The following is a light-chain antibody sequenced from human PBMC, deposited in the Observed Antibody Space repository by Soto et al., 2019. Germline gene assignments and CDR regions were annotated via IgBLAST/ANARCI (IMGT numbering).Light chain of an antibody. CDR1: QSVSST. Sequence: EIVMTQSPATLSVSPGERATLSCRASQSVSSTLAWYQQKPGQAPRLLIYGASTRATGIPARFSGSGSGTEFTLTISSLQSEDVAVYYYQQYNNWPPRTFGQGTKVEIK. CDR3: QQYNNWPPRT. J-gene: IGKJ1*01. V-gene: IGKV3-15*01. CDR2: GAS.